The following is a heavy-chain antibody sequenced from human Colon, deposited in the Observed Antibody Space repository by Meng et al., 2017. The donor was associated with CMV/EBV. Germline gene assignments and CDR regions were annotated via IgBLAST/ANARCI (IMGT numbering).Heavy chain of an antibody. CDR3: AREGYFRGFEN. J-gene: IGHJ1*01. CDR1: GFTVSANY. D-gene: IGHD1-1*01. CDR2: IYIGGTTT. Sequence: GESLKISCAASGFTVSANYMDWFRQAPGKGLEWVSIIYIGGTTTLYADAVWSRFSISTDNSKNTLYLQMSSLRDEDTAVYYCAREGYFRGFENWGQGTLVTVSS. V-gene: IGHV3-53*01.